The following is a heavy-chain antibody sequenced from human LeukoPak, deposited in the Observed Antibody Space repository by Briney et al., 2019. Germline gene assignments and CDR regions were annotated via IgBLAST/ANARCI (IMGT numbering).Heavy chain of an antibody. Sequence: GGSLRLSCAASGFTFSSYEMNWVRQAPGKGLEWVSYISSSGSTIYYADSVKGRFTISRDNAKNSLYLQMNSLRAEDTAVYYCARGDCSSTSCIHHEFYPWGQGTLVTVSS. CDR1: GFTFSSYE. J-gene: IGHJ5*02. D-gene: IGHD2-2*01. V-gene: IGHV3-48*03. CDR2: ISSSGSTI. CDR3: ARGDCSSTSCIHHEFYP.